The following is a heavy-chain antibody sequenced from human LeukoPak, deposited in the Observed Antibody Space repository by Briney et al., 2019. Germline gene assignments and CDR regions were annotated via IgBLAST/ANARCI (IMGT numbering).Heavy chain of an antibody. D-gene: IGHD1-26*01. Sequence: GGSLRLSCAASGFTFSDYYMSWIRQAPGKGLEWVSYISSSGSTIYYADSVRGRFTISRDNAKNSLYLQMNSLRAEDTAVYYCAREISGERTYYFDYWGQGTLVTASS. V-gene: IGHV3-11*01. CDR1: GFTFSDYY. CDR3: AREISGERTYYFDY. CDR2: ISSSGSTI. J-gene: IGHJ4*02.